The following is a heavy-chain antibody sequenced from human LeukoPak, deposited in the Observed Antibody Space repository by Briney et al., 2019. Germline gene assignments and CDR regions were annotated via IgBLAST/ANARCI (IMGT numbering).Heavy chain of an antibody. V-gene: IGHV3-23*01. D-gene: IGHD6-13*01. Sequence: PGGSLRLSCAASGFTFNNYAMHWVRQAPGKGLEWVSSISASGGSTYYADSVKGRFTISRDNSKNTLYLQMNSLRADDTAVYYCAKAGYSSSWYRNLDYWGQGTLVTVS. CDR1: GFTFNNYA. CDR2: ISASGGST. J-gene: IGHJ4*02. CDR3: AKAGYSSSWYRNLDY.